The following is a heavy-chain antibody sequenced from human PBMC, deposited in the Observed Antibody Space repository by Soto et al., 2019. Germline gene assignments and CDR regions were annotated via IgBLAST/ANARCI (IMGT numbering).Heavy chain of an antibody. Sequence: VQLLESGGGLVQPGGSLRLSCAASGFTFRDYDMNWVRQAPGKGLEWVSDISGSGDSARYADSVRGRFTISRDNSRNTLYLQMNSLRVDDTAVYYCGKERRGSGWSVCNYWGQGTLVTVSS. J-gene: IGHJ4*02. V-gene: IGHV3-23*01. CDR3: GKERRGSGWSVCNY. D-gene: IGHD6-19*01. CDR1: GFTFRDYD. CDR2: ISGSGDSA.